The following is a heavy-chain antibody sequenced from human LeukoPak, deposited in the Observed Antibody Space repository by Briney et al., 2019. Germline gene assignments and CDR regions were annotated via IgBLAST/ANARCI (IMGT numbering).Heavy chain of an antibody. CDR2: IYPGDSDT. D-gene: IGHD2-15*01. CDR3: AAYGYCSGGSCDAFDI. V-gene: IGHV5-51*01. Sequence: GESLKISCKGSGSRFTSYWIGWVRQMPGKGLEWMGLIYPGDSDTRYSPSFQGQVTISADKSISTAYLQWSSLKASDTAMYYCAAYGYCSGGSCDAFDIWGQGTMVTVSS. J-gene: IGHJ3*02. CDR1: GSRFTSYW.